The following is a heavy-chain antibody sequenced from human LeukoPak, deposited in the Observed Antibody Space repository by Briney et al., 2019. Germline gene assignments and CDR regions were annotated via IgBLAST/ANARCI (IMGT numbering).Heavy chain of an antibody. V-gene: IGHV3-30-3*01. J-gene: IGHJ4*02. D-gene: IGHD6-19*01. CDR2: ISYDGSNK. CDR3: AREYSSGWYRGYYFDY. Sequence: GGSLRLSCAASGFTFSSYAMHWVRQAPGKGLEWVAVISYDGSNKYYADSVKGRFTISRDSSKNTLYLQMNSLRAEDTAVYYCAREYSSGWYRGYYFDYWGQGTLVTVSS. CDR1: GFTFSSYA.